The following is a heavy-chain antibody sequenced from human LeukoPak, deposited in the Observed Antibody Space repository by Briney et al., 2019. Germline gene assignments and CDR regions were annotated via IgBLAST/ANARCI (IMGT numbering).Heavy chain of an antibody. CDR1: GGSISSYY. D-gene: IGHD2-15*01. V-gene: IGHV4-4*07. J-gene: IGHJ4*02. CDR2: IYTSGST. CDR3: ARDHCSGGSCYASWYYFDY. Sequence: SETLSLTCTVSGGSISSYYWSWIRQPAGKGLEWIGRIYTSGSTNYNPYLKSRVTMSVDTSKNQFSLKLSSVTAADTAVYYCARDHCSGGSCYASWYYFDYWGQGTLVTVSS.